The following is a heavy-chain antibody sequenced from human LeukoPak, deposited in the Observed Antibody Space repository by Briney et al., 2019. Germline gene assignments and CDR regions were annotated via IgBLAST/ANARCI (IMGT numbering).Heavy chain of an antibody. Sequence: VASVKVSCKASGYTFTSYDINWVRQATGQGLEWMGWMNPNSGNTGYAQKFQGRVTMTRNTSISTAYMELSSLRSEDTAVYYCGRAFIVVKAAAINGPINWFDPWGQGTPVTVSS. J-gene: IGHJ5*02. V-gene: IGHV1-8*01. CDR3: GRAFIVVKAAAINGPINWFDP. CDR2: MNPNSGNT. CDR1: GYTFTSYD. D-gene: IGHD2-2*02.